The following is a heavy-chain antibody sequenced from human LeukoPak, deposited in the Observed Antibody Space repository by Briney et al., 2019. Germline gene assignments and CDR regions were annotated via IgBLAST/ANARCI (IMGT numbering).Heavy chain of an antibody. V-gene: IGHV5-10-1*01. Sequence: GGALEISLCGSWYSFTSYWISWVRQMPGEGLEWMGRIDPGGSYTNYSPSFEGHVTISADKSISTAYLRCISLKASDATMYYCARHGSGGTYSYNGIDVWGKGTQVTVSS. CDR1: WYSFTSYW. CDR3: ARHGSGGTYSYNGIDV. J-gene: IGHJ6*04. D-gene: IGHD2-15*01. CDR2: IDPGGSYT.